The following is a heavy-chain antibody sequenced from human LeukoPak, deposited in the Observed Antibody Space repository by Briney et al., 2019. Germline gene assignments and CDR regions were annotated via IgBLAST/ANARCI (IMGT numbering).Heavy chain of an antibody. D-gene: IGHD3-10*02. J-gene: IGHJ6*04. V-gene: IGHV3-48*03. CDR1: GFTFSSYE. CDR2: ISSSGSTI. CDR3: AERGSSMIGGV. Sequence: GGSLRLSCAASGFTFSSYEMNWVRQAPGKGLEWVSYISSSGSTIYYADSVKGRFTISRDNAKNSLYLQMNSIRAEDTAVYYCAERGSSMIGGVWGKGTTVTMSS.